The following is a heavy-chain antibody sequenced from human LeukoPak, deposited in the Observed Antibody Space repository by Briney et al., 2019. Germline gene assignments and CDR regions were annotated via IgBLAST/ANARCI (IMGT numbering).Heavy chain of an antibody. D-gene: IGHD3-3*01. Sequence: ASVKVSCKASGYTFTSYDINWVRQAPGQGLEWMGWMNPNSGNTGYAQKFQGRVTITRNNSISTAYMELSSLRSEDTAVYYCARADYDFWSGYYYNWFDPWGQGTLVTVSS. CDR3: ARADYDFWSGYYYNWFDP. CDR1: GYTFTSYD. J-gene: IGHJ5*02. CDR2: MNPNSGNT. V-gene: IGHV1-8*03.